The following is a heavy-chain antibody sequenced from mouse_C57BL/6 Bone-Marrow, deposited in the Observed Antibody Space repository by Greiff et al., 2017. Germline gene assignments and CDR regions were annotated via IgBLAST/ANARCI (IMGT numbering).Heavy chain of an antibody. Sequence: VQGVESGAELVRPGASVKLSCKASGYTLTDYYINCVTQRPGQGLDWIARIYPGSGNTYYNDKFKGKATLTAEKSSSTAYMQLSRLTSEDSAVYFCARSRAWFAYWGQGTLVTVAA. CDR2: IYPGSGNT. CDR3: ARSRAWFAY. CDR1: GYTLTDYY. V-gene: IGHV1-76*01. J-gene: IGHJ3*01.